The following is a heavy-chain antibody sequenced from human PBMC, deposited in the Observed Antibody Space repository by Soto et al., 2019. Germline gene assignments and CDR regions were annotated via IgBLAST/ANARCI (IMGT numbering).Heavy chain of an antibody. V-gene: IGHV3-33*01. CDR2: IWYDGSNK. Sequence: QVQLVESGGGVVQPGRSLRLSCAASEFTFSSYGMHWVRQAPGKGLEWVAVIWYDGSNKYYADSVKGRFTISRDNSKNTLYLQMNSLRAEDTAVYYCARDRLWGVAATTSQEYFQHWGQGTLVTVSS. CDR1: EFTFSSYG. D-gene: IGHD2-15*01. J-gene: IGHJ1*01. CDR3: ARDRLWGVAATTSQEYFQH.